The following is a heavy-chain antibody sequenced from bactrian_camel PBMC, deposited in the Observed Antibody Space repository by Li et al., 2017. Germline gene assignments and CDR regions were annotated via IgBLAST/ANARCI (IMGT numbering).Heavy chain of an antibody. CDR3: ATYTPITWVSLFSY. Sequence: HVQLVESGGGLVQPGGSLRLSCAASGFTFSSYYISWVRQPPGKGLEWVSSIYSDSPNPWYADSAKGRFTISRDNAKNTLFLQMNSLQTEDTALYYFATYTPITWVSLFSYWGQGTQVTVS. J-gene: IGHJ4*01. V-gene: IGHV3-2*01. D-gene: IGHD1*01. CDR1: GFTFSSYY. CDR2: IYSDSPNP.